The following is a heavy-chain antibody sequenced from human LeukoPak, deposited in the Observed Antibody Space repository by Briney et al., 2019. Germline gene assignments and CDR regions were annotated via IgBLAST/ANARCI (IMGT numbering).Heavy chain of an antibody. V-gene: IGHV3-74*01. CDR1: GFAFSSYW. J-gene: IGHJ6*02. CDR2: INNDGGST. Sequence: GGSLRLSCAASGFAFSSYWMHWVRHVPEKGLVWVSRINNDGGSTSYADPVKGRFTISRDNAKNTLFLQMNSLRAEDTGVYYCTRVDYEDNGMDVWGQGTTVTVSS. CDR3: TRVDYEDNGMDV. D-gene: IGHD3-16*01.